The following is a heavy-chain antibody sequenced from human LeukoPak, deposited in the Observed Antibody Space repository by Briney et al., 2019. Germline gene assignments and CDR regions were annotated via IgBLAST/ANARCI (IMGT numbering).Heavy chain of an antibody. CDR3: ARDGRGFYYYDSSAYHFDY. Sequence: SVKVSCKASGGTFSSYAISWVRQAPGQGLEWMGGIIPIFGSLNYAQKFQGRVTITADKSTNTAYMELSSLRSEDTAVYYCARDGRGFYYYDSSAYHFDYWGQGTLVTVSS. J-gene: IGHJ4*02. CDR1: GGTFSSYA. CDR2: IIPIFGSL. V-gene: IGHV1-69*06. D-gene: IGHD3-22*01.